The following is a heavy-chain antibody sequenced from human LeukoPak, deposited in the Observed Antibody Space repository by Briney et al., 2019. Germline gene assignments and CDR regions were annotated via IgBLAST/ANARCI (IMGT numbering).Heavy chain of an antibody. CDR3: ARVPSIAAEAEFDY. CDR1: GFTFSSYA. D-gene: IGHD6-13*01. J-gene: IGHJ4*02. Sequence: GGSLRLSCAASGFTFSSYALSWVRQAPGKGLEWVSSIDSSGTTYYTDSVKGRFTISRDNSKSTLYLQMNSLRSEDTAVYYCARVPSIAAEAEFDYWGQGTLVTVSS. V-gene: IGHV3-23*01. CDR2: IDSSGTT.